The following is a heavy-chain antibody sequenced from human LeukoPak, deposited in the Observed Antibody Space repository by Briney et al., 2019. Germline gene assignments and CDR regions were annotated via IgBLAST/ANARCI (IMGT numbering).Heavy chain of an antibody. Sequence: SGGSLRLSCAASGFTFSSYAMSWVRQAPGKGLEWVSAISGSGGSTYYADSVKGRFTISRDNSKNTLYLQMNSLRAEDTAVYYCAKDVQIVTTYFDYWGQGTLVTVSS. CDR2: ISGSGGST. CDR1: GFTFSSYA. J-gene: IGHJ4*02. V-gene: IGHV3-23*01. D-gene: IGHD2/OR15-2a*01. CDR3: AKDVQIVTTYFDY.